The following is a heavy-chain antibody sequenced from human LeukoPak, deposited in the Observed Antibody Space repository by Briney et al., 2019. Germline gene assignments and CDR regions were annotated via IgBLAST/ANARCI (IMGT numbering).Heavy chain of an antibody. D-gene: IGHD6-13*01. V-gene: IGHV4-59*01. Sequence: PSETLSLTCTVSGGSISSYYWSWIRQPPGKGLEWIGYIYYSGSTNYNPSLKSRVTISVDTSKNQFSLKLSSVTAADTAVYYCARSDSISWFFQHWGQGTLVTVSS. J-gene: IGHJ1*01. CDR3: ARSDSISWFFQH. CDR2: IYYSGST. CDR1: GGSISSYY.